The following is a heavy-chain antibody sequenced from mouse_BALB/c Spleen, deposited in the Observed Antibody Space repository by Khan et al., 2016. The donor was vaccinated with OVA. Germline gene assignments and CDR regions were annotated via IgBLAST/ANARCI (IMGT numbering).Heavy chain of an antibody. D-gene: IGHD3-2*02. Sequence: VELVESGAELVRPGTSVKLSCKTSGYIFTSYWIHWVKQRSGQGLEWIARIYPGTDNTYYSEKFKDKATLTADKSSSTAYLQLSSLKSEDYAVFFCAREEALYYFDWWGQGTTLTVSS. CDR2: IYPGTDNT. CDR1: GYIFTSYW. V-gene: IGHV1-76*01. CDR3: AREEALYYFDW. J-gene: IGHJ2*01.